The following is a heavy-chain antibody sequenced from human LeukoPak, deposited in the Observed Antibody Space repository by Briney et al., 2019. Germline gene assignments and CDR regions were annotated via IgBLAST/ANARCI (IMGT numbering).Heavy chain of an antibody. J-gene: IGHJ6*02. D-gene: IGHD6-6*01. V-gene: IGHV3-23*01. CDR1: GFTFSSYA. Sequence: PGGSLRLSCAASGFTFSSYAMSWVRQAPGKGLEWVSAISGSGGSTYYADSVKGRFTTSRDNSKNTLYLQMNSLRAEDTAVYYCAKDQKQLGPYYGMDFWGQGTTVTVSS. CDR3: AKDQKQLGPYYGMDF. CDR2: ISGSGGST.